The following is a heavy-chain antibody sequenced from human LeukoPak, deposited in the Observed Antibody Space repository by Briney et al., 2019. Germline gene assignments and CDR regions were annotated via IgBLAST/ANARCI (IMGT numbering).Heavy chain of an antibody. Sequence: GGSLRLSCAASGFTLSIYAMHWVRQAPGKGLEWVAVISYDGSNEYYADSVRGRFTISRDISKNALYLQMNSLRAEDTAVYYCARDMKAGRGAFDYWGQGTLVTVSS. D-gene: IGHD1-1*01. J-gene: IGHJ4*02. CDR1: GFTLSIYA. CDR2: ISYDGSNE. V-gene: IGHV3-30-3*01. CDR3: ARDMKAGRGAFDY.